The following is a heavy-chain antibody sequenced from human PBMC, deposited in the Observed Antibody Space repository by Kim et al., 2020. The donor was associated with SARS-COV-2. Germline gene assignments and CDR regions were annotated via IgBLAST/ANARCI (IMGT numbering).Heavy chain of an antibody. CDR1: GFTFSSYG. V-gene: IGHV3-33*06. CDR2: IWNDGSKK. J-gene: IGHJ4*02. D-gene: IGHD2-2*02. Sequence: GGSLRLSCTMSGFTFSSYGMHWVRQAPGKGLEWVAVIWNDGSKKYYADSVKGRFTISRDNSKNTLYLQMSSLRAEDTAVYYCAKTIRSDRWYFDYGGQGTVVPVSS. CDR3: AKTIRSDRWYFDY.